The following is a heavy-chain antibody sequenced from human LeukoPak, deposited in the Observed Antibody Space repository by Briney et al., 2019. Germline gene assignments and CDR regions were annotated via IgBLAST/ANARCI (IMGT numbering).Heavy chain of an antibody. D-gene: IGHD3-22*01. J-gene: IGHJ4*02. CDR1: GGSISSYY. V-gene: IGHV4-59*01. Sequence: SETLSLTCTVSGGSISSYYWSWIRQPPGKGLEWIGYIYYSGSTDYNPSLKSRVTISVDTSKNQFSLKLSSVTAADTAVYYCARVDLRYYELDYWGQGTLVTVSS. CDR2: IYYSGST. CDR3: ARVDLRYYELDY.